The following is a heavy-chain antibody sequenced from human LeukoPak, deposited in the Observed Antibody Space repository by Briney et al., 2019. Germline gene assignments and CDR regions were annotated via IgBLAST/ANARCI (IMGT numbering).Heavy chain of an antibody. V-gene: IGHV5-51*01. CDR3: ARHLSSITSCPNY. CDR2: IYPGDSDT. CDR1: GYTFTRFW. J-gene: IGHJ4*02. D-gene: IGHD2-2*01. Sequence: GESLKISCKGSGYTFTRFWIGWVRQMPGKGLEWMGIIYPGDSDTRYSPSFQGQVTISADKSVSTAYLHWSSLKASDTAIYYCARHLSSITSCPNYWGQGTLVTVSS.